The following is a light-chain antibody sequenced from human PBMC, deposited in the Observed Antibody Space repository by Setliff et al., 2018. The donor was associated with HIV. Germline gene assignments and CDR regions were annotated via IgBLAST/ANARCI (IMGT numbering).Light chain of an antibody. CDR1: SSDVGNYNL. V-gene: IGLV2-23*02. CDR3: CSYVSSGAYV. CDR2: DVT. J-gene: IGLJ1*01. Sequence: QSALSQPASVSGSPGQSITISCTGTSSDVGNYNLVSWYQQYSGKAPKLLIYDVTKRPSGVSYRFSGSKSGDTASLTISGLQAEDGADYYCCSYVSSGAYVFGTGTKVTVL.